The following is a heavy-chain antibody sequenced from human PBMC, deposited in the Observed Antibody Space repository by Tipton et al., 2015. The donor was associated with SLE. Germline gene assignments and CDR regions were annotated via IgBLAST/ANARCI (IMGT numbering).Heavy chain of an antibody. D-gene: IGHD6-19*01. J-gene: IGHJ4*02. CDR1: GFTFSSYG. CDR2: IWYDGSNK. Sequence: SLRLSCAASGFTFSSYGMHWVRQAPGKGLEWVAVIWYDGSNKYYADSVKGRFTISRDNSKNTLYLQMNSLRAEDTAVYYCARSYSGWYWFDYWGQGTLVTVSS. V-gene: IGHV3-33*01. CDR3: ARSYSGWYWFDY.